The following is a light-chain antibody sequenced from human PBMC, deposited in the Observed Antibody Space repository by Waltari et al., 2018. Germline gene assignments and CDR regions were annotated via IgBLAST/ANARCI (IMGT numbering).Light chain of an antibody. J-gene: IGLJ2*01. CDR3: QSYDSSLSAVL. V-gene: IGLV1-40*01. CDR1: SSNIGGYY. CDR2: DNN. Sequence: QSVLTQPPSVSGAPGQRVTISCTGSSSNIGGYYVYWYQQLPGMAPKLLIYDNNKRPSGVSYRFSGSKSGTSASLTITGLQTEDEADYYCQSYDSSLSAVLFGGGTRLTVL.